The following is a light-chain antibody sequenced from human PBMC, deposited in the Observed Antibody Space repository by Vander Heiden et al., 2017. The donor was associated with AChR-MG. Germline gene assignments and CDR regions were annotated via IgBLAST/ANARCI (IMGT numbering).Light chain of an antibody. CDR1: QSGRRIY. CDR2: DAS. J-gene: IGKJ1*01. CDR3: QQDGSSPRT. Sequence: DIVLTHSPGNPSLSPGETATLSCGASQSGRRIYLAWYQQKPGLAPRLLIYDASSRATGIPDRFSGSGSGTDFALTISRLEPEDFAVYYCQQDGSSPRTFGQGTKVEIK. V-gene: IGKV3D-20*01.